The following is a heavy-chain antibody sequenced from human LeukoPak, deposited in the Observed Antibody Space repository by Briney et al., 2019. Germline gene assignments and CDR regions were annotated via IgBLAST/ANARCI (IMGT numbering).Heavy chain of an antibody. CDR2: IHYSGTT. V-gene: IGHV4-59*01. J-gene: IGHJ4*02. D-gene: IGHD3-22*01. Sequence: KASETLSLTCAVSGGSISRYYWTRIRQPPGERLEWIGWIHYSGTTAYNPSLESRVTMSVDTSKNHISLKMTSVTASDTATYYCARWGYFDSSAYFVVDYWGQGVLVTVSS. CDR3: ARWGYFDSSAYFVVDY. CDR1: GGSISRYY.